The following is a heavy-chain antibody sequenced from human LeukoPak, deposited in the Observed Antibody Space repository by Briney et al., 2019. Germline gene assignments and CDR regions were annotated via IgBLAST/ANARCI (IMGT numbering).Heavy chain of an antibody. CDR2: TYYSGST. CDR1: GGSISSSSYY. V-gene: IGHV4-39*01. Sequence: SETLSLTCTVSGGSISSSSYYWGWIRQPPGKGLEWIGSTYYSGSTYYNPSLKSRVTISVDTPKNQFSLKLSSVTAADTAVYYCARHERPLAVAGEFDYWGQGTLVTVSS. CDR3: ARHERPLAVAGEFDY. J-gene: IGHJ4*02. D-gene: IGHD6-19*01.